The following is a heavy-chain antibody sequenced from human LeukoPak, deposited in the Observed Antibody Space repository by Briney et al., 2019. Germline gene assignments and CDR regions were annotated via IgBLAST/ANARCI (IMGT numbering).Heavy chain of an antibody. J-gene: IGHJ4*02. D-gene: IGHD5-12*01. CDR1: GXTFTTNA. Sequence: GGSLRLSCAASGXTFTTNAMSWVRQAPGKGLEWVSAIRGRTGATYCADSEKGRFTISRDNSKSTLYLQMDSLRAEDTAVYYCAKCGNSGCHLIDYWGQGTLVTVSS. CDR2: IRGRTGAT. V-gene: IGHV3-23*01. CDR3: AKCGNSGCHLIDY.